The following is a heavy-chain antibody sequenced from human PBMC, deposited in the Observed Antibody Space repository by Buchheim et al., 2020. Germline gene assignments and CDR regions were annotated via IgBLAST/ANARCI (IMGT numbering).Heavy chain of an antibody. CDR2: IWYDGSNK. Sequence: QVQLVESGGGVVQPGRSLRLSCAASGFTFSSYGMHWVRQAPGKGLEWVAVIWYDGSNKYNADSVKGRFTISRDNSKNTLYLQMNSLRAEDTAVYYCAREQYYYDSSGYLFGYWGQGTL. CDR1: GFTFSSYG. J-gene: IGHJ4*02. D-gene: IGHD3-22*01. CDR3: AREQYYYDSSGYLFGY. V-gene: IGHV3-33*01.